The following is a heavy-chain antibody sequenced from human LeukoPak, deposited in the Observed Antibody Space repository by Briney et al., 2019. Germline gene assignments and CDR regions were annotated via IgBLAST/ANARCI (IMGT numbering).Heavy chain of an antibody. D-gene: IGHD3-3*01. CDR3: ARADYDFWSGYYPLGAFDI. V-gene: IGHV4-59*01. Sequence: SETLSLTCTVSGGSINYYYWMWIRQPPGKGLEWIGYIYYSGGTHYNPSLKSRVTVLVDTSKSQFSLKLSSVTAADTAVYYCARADYDFWSGYYPLGAFDIWGQGTMVTVSS. CDR1: GGSINYYY. CDR2: IYYSGGT. J-gene: IGHJ3*02.